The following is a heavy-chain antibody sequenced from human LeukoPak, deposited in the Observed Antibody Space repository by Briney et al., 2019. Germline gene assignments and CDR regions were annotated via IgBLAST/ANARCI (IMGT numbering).Heavy chain of an antibody. D-gene: IGHD3-10*01. Sequence: PRGSLRLSCAASGFTFDHYAMHWVRQAPGKGLEWVSGISWYSGSIVYAASVQGRFTISRDNAKNSLYLQMNSLRAEDTALYYGAKGKGLSYYGSRSLSRGGMDVWGQGTTVTVSS. V-gene: IGHV3-9*01. CDR2: ISWYSGSI. CDR3: AKGKGLSYYGSRSLSRGGMDV. J-gene: IGHJ6*02. CDR1: GFTFDHYA.